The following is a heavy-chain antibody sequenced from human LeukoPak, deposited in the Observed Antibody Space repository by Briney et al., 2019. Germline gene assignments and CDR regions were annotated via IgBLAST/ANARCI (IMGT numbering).Heavy chain of an antibody. Sequence: GGSLRLSCAASGFTFSDYYMSWVRQAPGKGLEGVSYISSSGSTIYYATSVKGPFTISRDNAKTSLYLQMNSLRAEDTAVYYCARNTYCSSTSCSRSYFDYWGQGTLVTVSS. CDR1: GFTFSDYY. J-gene: IGHJ4*02. D-gene: IGHD2-2*01. V-gene: IGHV3-11*04. CDR3: ARNTYCSSTSCSRSYFDY. CDR2: ISSSGSTI.